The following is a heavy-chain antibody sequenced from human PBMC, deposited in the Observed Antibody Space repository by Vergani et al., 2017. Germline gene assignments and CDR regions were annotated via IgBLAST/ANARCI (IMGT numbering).Heavy chain of an antibody. J-gene: IGHJ4*02. CDR3: AKRPAAGIDS. V-gene: IGHV3-23*01. CDR2: ISGSGGST. D-gene: IGHD2-2*01. Sequence: EVQLLESGGGLVQPGGSLRLSCAASGFTFSSYAMSWVRQAPGKGLEWVSTISGSGGSTYYAESVKGRFTISRDNSKNTLYLQMNSLRAEDTAVYFCAKRPAAGIDSWGQGTLVTVSS. CDR1: GFTFSSYA.